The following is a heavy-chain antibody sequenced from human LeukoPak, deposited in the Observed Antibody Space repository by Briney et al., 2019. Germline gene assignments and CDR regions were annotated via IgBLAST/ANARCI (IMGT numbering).Heavy chain of an antibody. CDR2: ISSTSGYI. CDR1: GFTFSSYS. Sequence: PGGSLRLSCAASGFTFSSYSMNWVRQAPGKGLEWVSSISSTSGYIFYADSVKGRFTISRDNAKNSLYLQMNSLRAEDTAVYYCSSKIVVTTTGWLFDYWGPGSLVTVSS. CDR3: SSKIVVTTTGWLFDY. D-gene: IGHD5-12*01. V-gene: IGHV3-21*01. J-gene: IGHJ4*02.